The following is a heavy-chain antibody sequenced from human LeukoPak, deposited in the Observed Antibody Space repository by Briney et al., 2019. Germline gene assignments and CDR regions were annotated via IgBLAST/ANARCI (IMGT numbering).Heavy chain of an antibody. CDR2: IIPIFGTA. V-gene: IGHV1-69*05. CDR3: ARALEHSGYDVGGIDY. CDR1: GGTFSSYA. Sequence: SVKVSCKASGGTFSSYAISWVRQAPGQGLEWMGGIIPIFGTANYAQKLQGRVTMTTDTSTRTAYMELRSLRSDDTAVYYCARALEHSGYDVGGIDYWGQGTLVTVSS. D-gene: IGHD5-12*01. J-gene: IGHJ4*02.